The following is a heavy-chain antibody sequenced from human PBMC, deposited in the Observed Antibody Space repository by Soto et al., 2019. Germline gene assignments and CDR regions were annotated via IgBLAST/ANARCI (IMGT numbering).Heavy chain of an antibody. V-gene: IGHV1-69*13. J-gene: IGHJ4*02. CDR2: ILPICCTA. D-gene: IGHD5-18*01. CDR1: GGTFSIYA. Sequence: AGTRSCPSSGGTFSIYAISWLLHAPGPGLEWMGGILPICCTANYAQQFQGRVTITADESTSTAYMELSSLRSEDTAVYYCARDSETAMGSYNGGNPEYLDEWAQGSVFSVTS. CDR3: ARDSETAMGSYNGGNPEYLDE.